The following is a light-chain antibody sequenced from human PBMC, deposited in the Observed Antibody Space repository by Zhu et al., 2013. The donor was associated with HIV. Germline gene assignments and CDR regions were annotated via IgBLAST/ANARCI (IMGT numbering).Light chain of an antibody. CDR1: QGISNH. J-gene: IGKJ2*02. CDR2: LAS. Sequence: DIQLTQAPSFLSASVGDRVTITCRASQGISNHLGWYQQRPGKAPKRLIYLASTLQGGVPSRFSGSGSGTDFTLTISSLQPEDFGTYYCLQSNSYPRTFGQGTRLEIK. V-gene: IGKV1-17*01. CDR3: LQSNSYPRT.